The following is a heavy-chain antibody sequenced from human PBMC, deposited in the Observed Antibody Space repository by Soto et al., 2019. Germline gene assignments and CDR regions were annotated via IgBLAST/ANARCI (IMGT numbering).Heavy chain of an antibody. J-gene: IGHJ6*02. Sequence: SETLSLTCTVSGGSISSYYWSWIRQPPGKGLEWIGYIYYSGSTNYNPSLKSRVTISVDTSKNQFSLKLSSATAADTAVYYCARGREGVVITTFAYYYYGMEVWGQGTTVTVSS. D-gene: IGHD3-22*01. V-gene: IGHV4-59*01. CDR2: IYYSGST. CDR1: GGSISSYY. CDR3: ARGREGVVITTFAYYYYGMEV.